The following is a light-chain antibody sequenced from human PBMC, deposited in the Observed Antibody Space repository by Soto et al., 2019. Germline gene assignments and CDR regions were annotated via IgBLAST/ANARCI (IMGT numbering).Light chain of an antibody. CDR1: QIISNY. CDR2: AAS. Sequence: DIQMTQSPSSLSASVGDRVTITCRASQIISNYLNWYQQKPGKAPELLIYAASSLQSGVPSRFSGSGSGTDFTLTISSLQPEDFATYYCQQSYSTPWTFGQGTKVDIK. J-gene: IGKJ1*01. CDR3: QQSYSTPWT. V-gene: IGKV1-39*01.